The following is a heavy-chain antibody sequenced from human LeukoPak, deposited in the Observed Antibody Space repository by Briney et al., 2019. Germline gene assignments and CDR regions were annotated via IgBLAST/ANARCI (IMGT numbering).Heavy chain of an antibody. CDR1: GFTFSSYG. J-gene: IGHJ4*02. V-gene: IGHV3-30*03. Sequence: GGSLRLSCAASGFTFSSYGMHWVRQAPGKGLEWVAVISYDGSNKYYADSVKGRLTISRDNSKNSLYLQMSSLRAEDTAIYYCARGVPTGIDYFDYWGQGTLATVSS. CDR3: ARGVPTGIDYFDY. CDR2: ISYDGSNK. D-gene: IGHD1-1*01.